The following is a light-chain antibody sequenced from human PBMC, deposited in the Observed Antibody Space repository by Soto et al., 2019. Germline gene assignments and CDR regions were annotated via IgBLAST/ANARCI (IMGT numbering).Light chain of an antibody. CDR1: QSVSSN. J-gene: IGKJ1*01. V-gene: IGKV3-15*01. CDR2: GAS. Sequence: EITMTQSPATLSVYPGERATLTCRASQSVSSNLAWYQQKPGQAPRLLIYGASTRATGIPARFSGSGSGTEFTLTISSLQSEDFAVYYCQQYNNWWTFGQGTMVDI. CDR3: QQYNNWWT.